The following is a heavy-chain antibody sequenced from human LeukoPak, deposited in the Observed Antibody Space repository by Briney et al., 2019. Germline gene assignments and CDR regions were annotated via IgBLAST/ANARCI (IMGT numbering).Heavy chain of an antibody. CDR2: VDYSGST. V-gene: IGHV4-59*02. J-gene: IGHJ4*02. D-gene: IGHD1-26*01. Sequence: PSETLSLTCTVSGDSVSYHYWNWIRQLPGKGLEWIGYVDYSGSTKYNPSLESRVTMSLDTSENQFSLKLTSVTAADTAVYYCATLGGGNYYWGYFDYWGQGTLVTVS. CDR1: GDSVSYHY. CDR3: ATLGGGNYYWGYFDY.